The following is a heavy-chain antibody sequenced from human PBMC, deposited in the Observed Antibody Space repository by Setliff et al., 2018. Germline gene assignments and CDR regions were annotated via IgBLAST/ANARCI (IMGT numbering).Heavy chain of an antibody. CDR2: IRSNGGAT. CDR3: AKDSTGRDAFDI. CDR1: GFTFSSYA. J-gene: IGHJ3*02. V-gene: IGHV3-23*01. Sequence: SLRLSCEASGFTFSSYAMNWVRQAPGKGLEWVPGIRSNGGATYYAHSVKGRFTISRDNSKSTLYLELDSLIAEDTAIYYCAKDSTGRDAFDIWGHGTMVTVSS.